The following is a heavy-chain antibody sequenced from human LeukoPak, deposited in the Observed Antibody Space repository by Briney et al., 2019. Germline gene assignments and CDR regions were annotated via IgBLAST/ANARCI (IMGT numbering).Heavy chain of an antibody. CDR3: ANSLGGKIAY. J-gene: IGHJ4*02. V-gene: IGHV3-23*01. Sequence: PGGPLRLSCAASGFNFSSYAMSWVRQAPGKGLEWVSGISGNGGSTYYADSVKGRFTISRDNSKNTLALQMNSLRPEDTAVYYFANSLGGKIAYWGQGALVTVSS. CDR2: ISGNGGST. D-gene: IGHD4-23*01. CDR1: GFNFSSYA.